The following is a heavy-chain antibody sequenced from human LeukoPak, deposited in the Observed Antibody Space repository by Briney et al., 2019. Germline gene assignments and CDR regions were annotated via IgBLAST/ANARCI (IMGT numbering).Heavy chain of an antibody. J-gene: IGHJ4*02. Sequence: ASVKVSCKASGYIFTDYYMHWVRQAPGQELGWMGRINPNSGGTNYAQKFQGRVTMTRDTSISTAYMELSRLRSDDTAVYYCASLGGYCSGGSCYDYWGQGTLVTVSS. CDR2: INPNSGGT. CDR1: GYIFTDYY. CDR3: ASLGGYCSGGSCYDY. D-gene: IGHD2-15*01. V-gene: IGHV1-2*06.